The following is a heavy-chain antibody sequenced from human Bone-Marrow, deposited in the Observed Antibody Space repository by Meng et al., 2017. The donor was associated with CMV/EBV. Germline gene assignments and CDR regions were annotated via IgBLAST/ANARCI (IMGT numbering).Heavy chain of an antibody. CDR2: ISGSSSYI. V-gene: IGHV3-21*06. CDR3: ARSIVAKGFDY. J-gene: IGHJ4*02. Sequence: GGSLRLSCAASGFTVSSNYMSWVRQAPGKGLEWVSSISGSSSYIYYADSVKGRFTISRDNAKNSLYLQMNSLRADDTAAYYCARSIVAKGFDYWGQGTLVTVSS. CDR1: GFTVSSNY. D-gene: IGHD5-12*01.